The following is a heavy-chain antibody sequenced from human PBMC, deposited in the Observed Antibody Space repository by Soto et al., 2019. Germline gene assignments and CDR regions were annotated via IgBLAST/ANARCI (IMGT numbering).Heavy chain of an antibody. CDR2: IYSSGTT. J-gene: IGHJ4*02. CDR1: GFTFSDHQ. D-gene: IGHD3-9*01. CDR3: ARAGSPFHSDSTGYWGFDY. Sequence: GSRRLSCAASGFTFSDHQMNWVRQAPGRGLEWVSVIYSSGTTYYGDSVKGRFTISRDNSKNTLYLQMNSLRTEDTALYYCARAGSPFHSDSTGYWGFDYWGQGTLVTVSS. V-gene: IGHV3-53*01.